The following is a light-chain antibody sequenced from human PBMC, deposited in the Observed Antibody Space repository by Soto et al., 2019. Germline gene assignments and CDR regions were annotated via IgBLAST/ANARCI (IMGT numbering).Light chain of an antibody. CDR3: QTYGDSLFT. CDR2: AAS. CDR1: QRVSSSL. Sequence: EIVLTQSPGNLSLSPGERATLSCRASQRVSSSLLAWYQQKPGQAPRPLISAASSRATGIPDRFSGSGSGTDFTLTISSLEPEDFAVYYCQTYGDSLFTFGPGTKV. J-gene: IGKJ3*01. V-gene: IGKV3-20*01.